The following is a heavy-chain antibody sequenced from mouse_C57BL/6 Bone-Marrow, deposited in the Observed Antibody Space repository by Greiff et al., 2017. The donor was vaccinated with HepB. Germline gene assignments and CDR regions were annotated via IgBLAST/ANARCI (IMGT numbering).Heavy chain of an antibody. CDR2: INSDGGST. CDR3: ARQITTVVAKDYAMDY. J-gene: IGHJ4*01. D-gene: IGHD1-1*01. V-gene: IGHV5-2*01. CDR1: EYEFPSHD. Sequence: EVKLVESGGGLVQPGESLKLSCESNEYEFPSHDMSWVRKTPEKRLELVAAINSDGGSTYYPDTMERRFIISRDNTKKTLYLQMSSMRSEDTALYYCARQITTVVAKDYAMDYWGQGTSVTVSS.